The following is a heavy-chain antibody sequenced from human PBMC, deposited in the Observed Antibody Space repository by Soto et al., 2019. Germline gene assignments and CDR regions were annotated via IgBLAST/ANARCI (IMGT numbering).Heavy chain of an antibody. D-gene: IGHD3-16*01. CDR2: IYYSANR. Sequence: SETLSLTCTVSGVFINSNTYYWGWVRQPPGKGLEWIGSIYYSANRYYNPSLKSRVIISMDTSKNQFSLKLTSVTAADTAVYFCARPGEGLSPGDYWGQGTLVTVSS. V-gene: IGHV4-39*01. CDR3: ARPGEGLSPGDY. J-gene: IGHJ4*02. CDR1: GVFINSNTYY.